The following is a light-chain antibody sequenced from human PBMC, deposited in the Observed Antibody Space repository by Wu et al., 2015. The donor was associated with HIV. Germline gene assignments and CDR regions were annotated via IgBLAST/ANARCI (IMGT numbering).Light chain of an antibody. CDR2: GAS. Sequence: EIVMTQFPATLSVSPGERATLSCRASQSVSSKLAWYQQKPGQTPRLLIYGASTRAAGIPARFRGSGSGTDFTLTISRLEPEDFAVYYCQHYGTSPYTFGQGTKLEIK. CDR3: QHYGTSPYT. V-gene: IGKV3-15*01. CDR1: QSVSSK. J-gene: IGKJ2*01.